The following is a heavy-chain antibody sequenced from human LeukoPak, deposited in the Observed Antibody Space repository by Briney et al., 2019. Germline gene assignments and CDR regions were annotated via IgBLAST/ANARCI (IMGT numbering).Heavy chain of an antibody. V-gene: IGHV3-30*18. Sequence: GTSLRLSCAAPGFTFSSYGMHWVRQAPGKGLEWVAVISYDGSNKYYADSVKGRFTISRDNSKNTLYLQMNSLRAEDTAVYYCAKVEVDSSSWYYTENYYMDVWGKGTAVTVSS. CDR1: GFTFSSYG. J-gene: IGHJ6*03. CDR3: AKVEVDSSSWYYTENYYMDV. D-gene: IGHD6-13*01. CDR2: ISYDGSNK.